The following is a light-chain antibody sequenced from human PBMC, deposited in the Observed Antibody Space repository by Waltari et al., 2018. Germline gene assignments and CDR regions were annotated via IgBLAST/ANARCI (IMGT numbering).Light chain of an antibody. Sequence: EIVMTQSPATLSVSHGDSATLSCRASQSVSNNLAWYQQKPGQAPRLLIYGASTRAIAVPDRFSGSGSGTEFTLTISSLQSEDFAVYYCQQYSNWPRTFGQGTKVEIK. J-gene: IGKJ1*01. CDR2: GAS. CDR3: QQYSNWPRT. CDR1: QSVSNN. V-gene: IGKV3-15*01.